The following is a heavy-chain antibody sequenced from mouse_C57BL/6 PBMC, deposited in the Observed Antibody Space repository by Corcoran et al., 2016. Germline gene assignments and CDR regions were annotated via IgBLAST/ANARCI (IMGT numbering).Heavy chain of an antibody. CDR3: ARRVLLPYYYAMDY. Sequence: EVQLQQSGPELVKPGASVKISCKASGYTFTDYYMNWVKQSHGKSLEWIGDINPNNGGTSYNQKFKGKATLTVDKSSSTAYMELRSLTSEDSAVYYCARRVLLPYYYAMDYWGQGTSVTVSS. CDR2: INPNNGGT. J-gene: IGHJ4*01. D-gene: IGHD1-1*01. V-gene: IGHV1-26*01. CDR1: GYTFTDYY.